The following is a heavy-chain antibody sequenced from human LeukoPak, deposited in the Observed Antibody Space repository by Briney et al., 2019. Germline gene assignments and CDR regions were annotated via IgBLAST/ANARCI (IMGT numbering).Heavy chain of an antibody. CDR3: ARIGIMIVVVNGMDV. J-gene: IGHJ6*02. CDR1: GFTFSSYE. CDR2: ISSSGSTI. D-gene: IGHD3-22*01. Sequence: GGPLRLSCAASGFTFSSYEMNWVRQAPGKGLEWVSYISSSGSTINYADSVKGRFTISRDNAKNSLYLQMNSLRAEDTAVYYCARIGIMIVVVNGMDVWGQGTTVTVSS. V-gene: IGHV3-48*03.